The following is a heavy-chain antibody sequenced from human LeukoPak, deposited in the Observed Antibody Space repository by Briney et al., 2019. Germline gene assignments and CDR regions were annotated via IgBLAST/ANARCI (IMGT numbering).Heavy chain of an antibody. V-gene: IGHV3-74*01. CDR2: INDDGSAT. CDR3: AREILAPGKTHDY. CDR1: GFTFSNYW. Sequence: GGSLRLSCAASGFTFSNYWLHWVRQVPGKGLVWVSRINDDGSATFYADSVKGRFTISRDNATNTLFLQMSSLRAEDTAVYFCAREILAPGKTHDYWGQGTLVTVSS. J-gene: IGHJ4*02.